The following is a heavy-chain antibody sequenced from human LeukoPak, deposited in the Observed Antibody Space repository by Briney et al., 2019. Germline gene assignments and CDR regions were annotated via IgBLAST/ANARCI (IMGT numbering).Heavy chain of an antibody. D-gene: IGHD6-19*01. V-gene: IGHV1-46*01. CDR1: GYTFTSYY. CDR2: INPSGGST. CDR3: ARAVAAFLSGFDY. J-gene: IGHJ4*02. Sequence: GASVKVSCKASGYTFTSYYMHWVRQAPGQGLEWMGIINPSGGSTSYAQKFQGRVTMTRDTSISTAYMELSRLRSDDTAVYYCARAVAAFLSGFDYWGQGTLVTVSS.